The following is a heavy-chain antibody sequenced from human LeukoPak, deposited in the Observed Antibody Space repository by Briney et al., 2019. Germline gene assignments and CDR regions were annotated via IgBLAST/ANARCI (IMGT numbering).Heavy chain of an antibody. J-gene: IGHJ4*02. CDR3: ARGNGSGWYYFDY. Sequence: PSETLSLTCAVYGGSFSGYYWSWIRQPPGKGLEWIGEINYSGSTNYNPSLKSRVTISVDTSKNQFSLKLSSVTAADTAVYYCARGNGSGWYYFDYWGQGTLVTVSS. CDR2: INYSGST. V-gene: IGHV4-34*01. CDR1: GGSFSGYY. D-gene: IGHD6-19*01.